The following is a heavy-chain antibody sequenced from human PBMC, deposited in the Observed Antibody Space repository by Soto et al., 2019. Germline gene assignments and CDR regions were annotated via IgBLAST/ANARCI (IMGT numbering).Heavy chain of an antibody. Sequence: QVQLVQSGAEVLKPGSSVKLSCKTSGDTFDTFAISWVRQAPGQGLEWMGGIIPIFRTPDYTQKFQGRVTITADVSTSTAYMALRSLRCEDTAVYYCARDKGRGQLGGNSYCAFDVWGEGATATVSS. CDR3: ARDKGRGQLGGNSYCAFDV. D-gene: IGHD1-1*01. CDR2: IIPIFRTP. CDR1: GDTFDTFA. V-gene: IGHV1-69*12. J-gene: IGHJ6*02.